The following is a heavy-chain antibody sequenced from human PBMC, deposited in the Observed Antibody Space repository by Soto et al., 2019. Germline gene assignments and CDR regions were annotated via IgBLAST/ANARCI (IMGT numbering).Heavy chain of an antibody. J-gene: IGHJ1*01. CDR1: GGSISSGGYY. CDR3: ARGYCSGGSCYREYFQH. Sequence: QVQLQESGPGLVKPSQTLSLTCTVSGGSISSGGYYWSWIRQHPGKGLEWIGYIYYSGSTYYNPSLKSRVTISVDTSKNQFSLKLISVTAADTAVYYCARGYCSGGSCYREYFQHWGQGTLVTVSS. D-gene: IGHD2-15*01. V-gene: IGHV4-31*03. CDR2: IYYSGST.